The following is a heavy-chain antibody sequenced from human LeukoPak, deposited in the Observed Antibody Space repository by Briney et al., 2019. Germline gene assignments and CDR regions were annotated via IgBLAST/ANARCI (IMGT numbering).Heavy chain of an antibody. CDR1: GYTFTSYG. V-gene: IGHV1-18*01. CDR3: ARDRKHSSGWYAYSEFDY. J-gene: IGHJ4*02. D-gene: IGHD6-19*01. Sequence: ASVKVSCKASGYTFTSYGICWVRQTPGQGVEWMGWIRAFNGNTKYAQKLQGRVTMTTDTSTSTAYMELRSLRSDDTAVYYCARDRKHSSGWYAYSEFDYWGQGTLVTVSS. CDR2: IRAFNGNT.